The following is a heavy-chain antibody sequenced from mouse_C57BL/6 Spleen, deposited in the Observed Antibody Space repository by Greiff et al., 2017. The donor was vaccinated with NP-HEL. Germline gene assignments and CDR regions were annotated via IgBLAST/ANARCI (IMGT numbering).Heavy chain of an antibody. Sequence: EVMLVESGGGLVKPGGSLKLSCAASGFTFSDYGMHWVRQAPEKGLEWVAYISSGSSTISYADTVKGRFTISRDNAKNTLFLQMTSLRSEDTAMYYCARDTTVVARYFDVWGTGTTVTVSS. CDR3: ARDTTVVARYFDV. V-gene: IGHV5-17*01. D-gene: IGHD1-1*01. CDR1: GFTFSDYG. J-gene: IGHJ1*03. CDR2: ISSGSSTI.